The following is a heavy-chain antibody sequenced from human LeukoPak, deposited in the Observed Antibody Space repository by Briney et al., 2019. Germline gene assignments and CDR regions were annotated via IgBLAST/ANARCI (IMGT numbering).Heavy chain of an antibody. CDR1: GFSFSNDS. D-gene: IGHD3-10*01. Sequence: GGSLRLSCAASGFSFSNDSMNWVRQPPGKGLEWVSSISSSSKYIYYADSVKGRFTTSRDNAKNSLYLQMNNLRAEDSAVYYCARDGSYYNFDFDYWGQGTLVTVSS. CDR2: ISSSSKYI. V-gene: IGHV3-21*01. J-gene: IGHJ4*02. CDR3: ARDGSYYNFDFDY.